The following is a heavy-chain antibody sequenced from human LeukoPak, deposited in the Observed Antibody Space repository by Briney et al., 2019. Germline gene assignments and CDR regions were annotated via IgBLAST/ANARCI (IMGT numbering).Heavy chain of an antibody. D-gene: IGHD4-17*01. CDR3: AKLKTTVTTGFDY. CDR2: ISGSGDST. V-gene: IGHV3-23*01. Sequence: GGSLRLSCAASGFTFSDYYMSWIRQAPGKGLEWVSAISGSGDSTYYADSVKGRFTISRDNSKNTLYLKMDSLRAEDTALYYCAKLKTTVTTGFDYWGQGTLVTVSS. J-gene: IGHJ4*02. CDR1: GFTFSDYY.